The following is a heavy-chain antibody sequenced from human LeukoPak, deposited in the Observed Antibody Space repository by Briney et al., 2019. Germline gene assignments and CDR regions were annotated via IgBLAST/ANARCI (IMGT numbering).Heavy chain of an antibody. D-gene: IGHD6-19*01. J-gene: IGHJ1*01. V-gene: IGHV1-8*01. CDR3: ARRVGSGWPVQH. CDR1: GYTFTSYD. CDR2: MNPNSGNT. Sequence: GASVKVSCKSSGYTFTSYDINWVRQAHGQGLEWMGWMNPNSGNTGYAQKFQGRLNMTRNTSISTAYMELSSLRSEDTAVYYCARRVGSGWPVQHWGQGTLVTVSS.